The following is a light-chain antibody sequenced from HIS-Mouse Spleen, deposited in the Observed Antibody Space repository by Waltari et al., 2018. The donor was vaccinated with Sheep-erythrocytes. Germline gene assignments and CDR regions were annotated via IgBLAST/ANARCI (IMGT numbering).Light chain of an antibody. Sequence: QSALTQPPSASGYPGQSVTISCTGTSSDVGGYNYVSWYQQHPGKAPKLMIYEVSKRPSGFPDRFSGSKSGNTASLTVSGLQAEDEADYYCSSYAGSNNYVFGTGTKVTVL. J-gene: IGLJ1*01. V-gene: IGLV2-8*01. CDR2: EVS. CDR3: SSYAGSNNYV. CDR1: SSDVGGYNY.